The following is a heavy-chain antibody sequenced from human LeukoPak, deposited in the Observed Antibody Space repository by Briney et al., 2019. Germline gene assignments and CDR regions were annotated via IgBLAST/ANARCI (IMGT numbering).Heavy chain of an antibody. CDR1: GVIISSYA. V-gene: IGHV3-23*01. Sequence: GGSLRLSCAASGVIISSYAMSWVRQAPGKGLEWVSAINGRGDNTYYADFVKGWFTISRDNSKSTVYLQMNSLRTEDTAVYYCAKDRVSPGFNWFDPWGQGTLVTVSS. J-gene: IGHJ5*02. CDR2: INGRGDNT. CDR3: AKDRVSPGFNWFDP. D-gene: IGHD2/OR15-2a*01.